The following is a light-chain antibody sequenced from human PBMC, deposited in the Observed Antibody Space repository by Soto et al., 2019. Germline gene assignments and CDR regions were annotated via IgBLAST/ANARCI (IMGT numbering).Light chain of an antibody. CDR1: EDIGRY. CDR2: SAS. CDR3: QQASDFPLT. V-gene: IGKV1-12*01. J-gene: IGKJ5*01. Sequence: DLQMTQSPSSVSAFVGDRVTITCRASEDIGRYLGWYQQKPGEAPKLLIFSASNLESGVPSRFSGSGFGTHFSLIISSLQPEDAATYFCQQASDFPLTFGHGTRLEIK.